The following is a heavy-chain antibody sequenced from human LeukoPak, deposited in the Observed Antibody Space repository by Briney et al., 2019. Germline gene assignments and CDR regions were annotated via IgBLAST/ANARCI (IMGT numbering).Heavy chain of an antibody. CDR1: GGSISSSSYY. D-gene: IGHD4-17*01. J-gene: IGHJ4*02. CDR2: IYYRGST. V-gene: IGHV4-39*01. Sequence: SETLSLTCTVSGGSISSSSYYWGWIRQPPGKGLEWIGSIYYRGSTNYNPSLKSRVTISVDTSKNQFSLKLSSVTAADTAVYYCARVRSDGDSDFDYWGQGTLVTVSS. CDR3: ARVRSDGDSDFDY.